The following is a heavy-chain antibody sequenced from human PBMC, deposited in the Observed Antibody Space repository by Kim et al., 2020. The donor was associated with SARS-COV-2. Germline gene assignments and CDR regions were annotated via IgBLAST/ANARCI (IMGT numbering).Heavy chain of an antibody. CDR1: GLTVTSNY. Sequence: GGSLRLSCAASGLTVTSNYMNWVRQALGKGLEWVSVTYSDGGTYYAESVKGRFTVSRDNSKNTLYLQMNSLRAEDTAVYYCARASCSGTSCRYYYGMDVWGPGTTVTVSS. CDR2: TYSDGGT. V-gene: IGHV3-53*01. J-gene: IGHJ6*02. D-gene: IGHD2-2*01. CDR3: ARASCSGTSCRYYYGMDV.